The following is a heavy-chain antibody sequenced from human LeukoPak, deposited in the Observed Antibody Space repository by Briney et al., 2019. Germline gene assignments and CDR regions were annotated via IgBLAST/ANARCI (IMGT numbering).Heavy chain of an antibody. J-gene: IGHJ3*02. Sequence: GSLRLSCAASGFTFDDYGMSWVRQAPGKGLEWVSGINWNGGSTYYADSVKGRFTISRDNSKNSLYLQMNSLRAEDTALYYCAKSRDPVVVTAIPGDDAFDIWGQGTMVTVSS. CDR2: INWNGGST. CDR1: GFTFDDYG. CDR3: AKSRDPVVVTAIPGDDAFDI. D-gene: IGHD2-21*02. V-gene: IGHV3-43D*03.